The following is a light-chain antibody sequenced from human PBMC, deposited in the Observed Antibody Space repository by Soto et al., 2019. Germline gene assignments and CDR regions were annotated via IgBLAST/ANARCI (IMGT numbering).Light chain of an antibody. Sequence: EIVLTQSPGTLSLSPGERATLSCRASQSLSSSYLAWYQQKPGQAPRLLIYDASNRATGIPARFSGSGSGTDFTLTISSLEPEDFAVYCCQQYGSLPITFGQGTRLEIK. CDR2: DAS. CDR3: QQYGSLPIT. V-gene: IGKV3-20*01. J-gene: IGKJ5*01. CDR1: QSLSSSY.